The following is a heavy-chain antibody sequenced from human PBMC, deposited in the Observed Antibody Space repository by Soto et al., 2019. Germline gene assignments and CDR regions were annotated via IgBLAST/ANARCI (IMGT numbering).Heavy chain of an antibody. CDR1: GITFSNAW. CDR2: IRSKTDGGTT. J-gene: IGHJ3*02. CDR3: TTTRPGTNVFDN. Sequence: EVLLVESGGDLVEPGGSLRLSCAASGITFSNAWMNWVRQAPGKGLEYIGRIRSKTDGGTTEYAAPVEGRFTISRDDSKNTLYLQMGGLKTEDTAVYYCTTTRPGTNVFDNWCQGTLVTVSS. V-gene: IGHV3-15*01. D-gene: IGHD6-13*01.